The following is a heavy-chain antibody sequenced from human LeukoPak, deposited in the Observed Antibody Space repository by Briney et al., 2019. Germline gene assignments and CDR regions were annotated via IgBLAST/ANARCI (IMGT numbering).Heavy chain of an antibody. D-gene: IGHD6-19*01. CDR3: AKGRPVAGASGKGYFAY. CDR2: IRFDGSNK. CDR1: GFTFSSFG. Sequence: GGSLRLSCAASGFTFSSFGMHWVRQAPGKGLAWVAFIRFDGSNKYYEDSVKGRFTISRYDSKNTLYLQMNSLRAEDRAVYYCAKGRPVAGASGKGYFAYWGQGTLVTVSS. V-gene: IGHV3-30*02. J-gene: IGHJ4*02.